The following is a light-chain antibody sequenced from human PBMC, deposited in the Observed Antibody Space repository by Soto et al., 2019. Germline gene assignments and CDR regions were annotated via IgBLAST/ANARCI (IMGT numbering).Light chain of an antibody. Sequence: QPVLTQPPSVSGAPGQRVTISCTGSSSNIGAGYDVHWYQQLPGTAPKLLIYGNSNRPSGVPDRFSGSKSGTSASLAITGLRAEDEGDYYCQSYDSSLSGSVFGGGTKLTVL. J-gene: IGLJ2*01. CDR3: QSYDSSLSGSV. CDR2: GNS. V-gene: IGLV1-40*01. CDR1: SSNIGAGYD.